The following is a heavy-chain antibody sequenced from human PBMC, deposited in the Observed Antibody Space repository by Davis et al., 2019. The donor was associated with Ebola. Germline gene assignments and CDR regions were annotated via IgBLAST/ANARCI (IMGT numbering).Heavy chain of an antibody. J-gene: IGHJ4*02. D-gene: IGHD6-19*01. CDR1: GYTFISYF. CDR2: INPSGGST. Sequence: AASVKVSCKASGYTFISYFMHWVRQAPGQGLEWMGIINPSGGSTSYAQKFQGRVTMTRDTSTSTVYMELSSLRSEDTAVYYCARDRSGAIAVAGTGSDYWGQGTLVTVSS. V-gene: IGHV1-46*01. CDR3: ARDRSGAIAVAGTGSDY.